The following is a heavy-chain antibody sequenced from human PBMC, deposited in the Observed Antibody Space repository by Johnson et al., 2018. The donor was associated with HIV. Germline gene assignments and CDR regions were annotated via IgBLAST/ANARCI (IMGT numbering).Heavy chain of an antibody. CDR1: GFTFDNYD. CDR3: AKDPLLWFGEFPGGVAFDI. Sequence: QVQLVESGGALVQPGGSLRLSCAASGFTFDNYDMHWVRQATGKGLEWVSGINWNGGSTAYADSVKGRFTISRDNSKNTLYLQMNSLRAEDTAVYYCAKDPLLWFGEFPGGVAFDIWGQGTMVTVSS. CDR2: INWNGGST. V-gene: IGHV3-NL1*01. J-gene: IGHJ3*02. D-gene: IGHD3-10*01.